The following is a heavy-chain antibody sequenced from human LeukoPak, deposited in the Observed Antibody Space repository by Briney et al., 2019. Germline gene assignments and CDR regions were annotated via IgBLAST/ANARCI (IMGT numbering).Heavy chain of an antibody. D-gene: IGHD4/OR15-4a*01. V-gene: IGHV3-48*03. J-gene: IGHJ4*02. Sequence: PGGSLRLSCAASGFTFSSYEMNWVRQAPGKGLEWVSYISSSGSTIYHADSVKGRFTISRDNSKNTLYLQMNSLRTEDTAVYYCAKGVARFGYGALLDYWGQGTLVTVSS. CDR1: GFTFSSYE. CDR2: ISSSGSTI. CDR3: AKGVARFGYGALLDY.